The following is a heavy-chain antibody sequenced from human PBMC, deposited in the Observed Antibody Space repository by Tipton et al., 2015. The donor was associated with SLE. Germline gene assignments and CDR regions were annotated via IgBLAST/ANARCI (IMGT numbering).Heavy chain of an antibody. J-gene: IGHJ2*01. CDR2: IYYSGST. Sequence: LRLSCTVSGGSISSGDYYWSWIRQPPGKGLEWIGYIYYSGSTNYNPSLKSRVTISVDKSKNQFSLKLSSVTAADTAVYYCARAYNYGDGGYFDLWGRGTLVTVSS. CDR1: GGSISSGDYY. CDR3: ARAYNYGDGGYFDL. D-gene: IGHD4-17*01. V-gene: IGHV4-30-4*01.